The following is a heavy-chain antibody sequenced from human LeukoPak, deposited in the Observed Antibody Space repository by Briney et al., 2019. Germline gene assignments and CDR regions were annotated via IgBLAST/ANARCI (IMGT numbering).Heavy chain of an antibody. CDR2: IIPIFGTA. V-gene: IGHV1-69*05. D-gene: IGHD1-14*01. CDR3: ARDPDEIPDDY. Sequence: SVKVSCKASGGTLSSYAISWVRQAPGQGLEWMGRIIPIFGTANYAQKFQGRVTITTDESTSTAYMELSSLRSEDTAVYYCARDPDEIPDDYWGQGTLVTVSS. CDR1: GGTLSSYA. J-gene: IGHJ4*02.